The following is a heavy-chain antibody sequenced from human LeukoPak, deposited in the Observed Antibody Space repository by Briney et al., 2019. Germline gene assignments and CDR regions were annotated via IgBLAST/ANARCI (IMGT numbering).Heavy chain of an antibody. D-gene: IGHD5-18*01. CDR1: GYSITNGYY. V-gene: IGHV4-38-2*01. J-gene: IGHJ4*02. Sequence: PSETLSLTCAVSGYSITNGYYWGWIRQPPGKGLEWIGSIYYTGSTYYNPSLKSRVTISVDTSKNQFSLKVSSVTAADTAVYYCALTGGYSYGSIDYWGQGTLVTVSS. CDR3: ALTGGYSYGSIDY. CDR2: IYYTGST.